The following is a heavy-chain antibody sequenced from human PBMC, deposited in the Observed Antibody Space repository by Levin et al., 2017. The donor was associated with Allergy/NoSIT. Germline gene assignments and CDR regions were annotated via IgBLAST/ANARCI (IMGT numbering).Heavy chain of an antibody. CDR2: INPNSGGT. CDR3: ARERGFSGSYYPYDS. Sequence: GESLKISCKASGYTFTGYYIQWVRQAPGQGLEWMGWINPNSGGTNYAQKFQGRVTMTRDTSIITVYMELSSLTVDDTAVYYCARERGFSGSYYPYDSWGQGTLVTVSS. CDR1: GYTFTGYY. D-gene: IGHD1-26*01. J-gene: IGHJ4*02. V-gene: IGHV1-2*02.